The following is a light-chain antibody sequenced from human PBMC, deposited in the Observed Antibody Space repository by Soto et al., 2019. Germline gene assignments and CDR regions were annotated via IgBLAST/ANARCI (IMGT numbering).Light chain of an antibody. CDR3: XQXXXXPLT. J-gene: IGKJ5*01. Sequence: DIQMTQSPSSVSASVGDRVTITCRASQGISSWLAWYQRKPGRAPKLLIYAASRLQAGVPLRFSGSGSGTDFTLTISDLQPEDFATXXXXQXXXXPLTFGQGTRLEIK. CDR1: QGISSW. V-gene: IGKV1D-12*01. CDR2: AAS.